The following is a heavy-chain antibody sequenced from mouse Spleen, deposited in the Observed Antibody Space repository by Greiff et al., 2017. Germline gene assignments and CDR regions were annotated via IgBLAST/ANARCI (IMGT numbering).Heavy chain of an antibody. CDR3: ARAATVVATRRYFDV. D-gene: IGHD1-1*01. J-gene: IGHJ1*01. CDR2: IYPGDGDT. Sequence: QVQLQQSGPELVKPGASVKISCKASGYAFSSSWMNWVKQRPGKGLEWIGRIYPGDGDTNYNGKFKGKATLTADKSSSTAYMQLSSLTSEDSAVYFCARAATVVATRRYFDVWGAGTTVTVSS. V-gene: IGHV1-82*01. CDR1: GYAFSSSW.